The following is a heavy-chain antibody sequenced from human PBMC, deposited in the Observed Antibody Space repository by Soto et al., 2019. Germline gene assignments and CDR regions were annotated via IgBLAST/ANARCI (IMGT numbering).Heavy chain of an antibody. CDR2: ISTYNGNT. J-gene: IGHJ4*02. D-gene: IGHD1-26*01. CDR3: ARDWKEKVGSTFYY. Sequence: GASVKVSCKASGYTFTSYGISWVRQAPGQGLEWMGWISTYNGNTNYAQKLQGRVTMTTDTSTSTAYMELRSLGSDDTAVYYCARDWKEKVGSTFYYWGQGTLVTVSS. V-gene: IGHV1-18*01. CDR1: GYTFTSYG.